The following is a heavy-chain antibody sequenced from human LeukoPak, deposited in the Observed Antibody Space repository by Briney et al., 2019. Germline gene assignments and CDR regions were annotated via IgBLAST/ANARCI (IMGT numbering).Heavy chain of an antibody. J-gene: IGHJ4*02. Sequence: SETLSLTCTVSGGSISSYYWSWIRQPAGKGLEWIGRIYTSGSTNYNPSLKSRVTMSVDTSKNQFSLKLSSVTAADTAVYYCARDSGYSYGYLPANYFDYWGQGTLVTVSS. CDR1: GGSISSYY. CDR2: IYTSGST. D-gene: IGHD5-18*01. V-gene: IGHV4-4*07. CDR3: ARDSGYSYGYLPANYFDY.